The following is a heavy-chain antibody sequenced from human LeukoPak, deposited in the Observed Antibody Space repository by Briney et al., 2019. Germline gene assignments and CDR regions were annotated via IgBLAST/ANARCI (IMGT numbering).Heavy chain of an antibody. CDR3: ARVSTGSYYYGMDV. J-gene: IGHJ6*02. Sequence: SETLSLTCTVSGGSISNYYRGWIRQPPGKGLEWIGYIYYSGSTNYNPSLKSRVTISEDRSKNQFSLKLSSVTAADTAVYYCARVSTGSYYYGMDVWGQGTTVTVSS. V-gene: IGHV4-59*01. CDR1: GGSISNYY. D-gene: IGHD1-1*01. CDR2: IYYSGST.